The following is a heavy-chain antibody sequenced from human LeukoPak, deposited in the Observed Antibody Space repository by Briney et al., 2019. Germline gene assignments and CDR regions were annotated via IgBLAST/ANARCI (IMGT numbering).Heavy chain of an antibody. V-gene: IGHV4-59*12. J-gene: IGHJ6*02. D-gene: IGHD5-18*01. Sequence: SETLSLTCTVSGGSISSSYWSWIRQPPGKGLEWIGYIYYSGSTNYNPSLKSRVTISVDTSKNQFSLKLSSVTAADTAVYYCATDERNSYGPLGYHYGMDVWGQGTTVTVSS. CDR3: ATDERNSYGPLGYHYGMDV. CDR1: GGSISSSY. CDR2: IYYSGST.